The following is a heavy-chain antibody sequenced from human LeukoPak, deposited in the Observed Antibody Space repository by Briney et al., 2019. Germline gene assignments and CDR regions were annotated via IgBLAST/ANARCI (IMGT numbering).Heavy chain of an antibody. CDR1: GFSFSDHY. J-gene: IGHJ4*02. Sequence: GGSLRLSCGASGFSFSDHYMDWVRQAPGKGLEWVGRSRNKGNSYSTEYAASVKGRFTISRDESKNSVYLQMNSLRAEDTAVYYCAKDLGYDILTGYGPFDYWGQGTLVTVSS. CDR3: AKDLGYDILTGYGPFDY. D-gene: IGHD3-9*01. CDR2: SRNKGNSYST. V-gene: IGHV3-72*01.